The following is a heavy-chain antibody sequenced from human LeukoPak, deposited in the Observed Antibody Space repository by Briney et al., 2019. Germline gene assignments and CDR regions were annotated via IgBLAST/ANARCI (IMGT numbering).Heavy chain of an antibody. CDR1: GYTFTGYY. CDR2: INPNSGGT. CDR3: ARDGGYCSGGSCYNYFDY. J-gene: IGHJ4*02. Sequence: ASVKVSCKASGYTFTGYYMHWVRQAPGQGLEWMGWINPNSGGTNYAQKFQGRVTMTRDTSISTAYMELSRLRSDDTAVYYCARDGGYCSGGSCYNYFDYWGQGTLITVSS. D-gene: IGHD2-15*01. V-gene: IGHV1-2*02.